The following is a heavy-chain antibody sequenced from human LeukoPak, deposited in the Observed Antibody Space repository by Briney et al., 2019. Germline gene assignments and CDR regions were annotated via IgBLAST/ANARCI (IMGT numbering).Heavy chain of an antibody. J-gene: IGHJ6*02. V-gene: IGHV3-23*01. D-gene: IGHD3-10*01. CDR3: AKKSGPYGSGSPMDV. CDR2: FGSSANT. Sequence: GGSLRLSCAASGFTFKTYAMSWVRQAPGKGLAGVPTFGSSANTYYADSVKGRFTISRDNSRNTLYLQMNTLRAEDTAVYYCAKKSGPYGSGSPMDVWGQGTTVTVSS. CDR1: GFTFKTYA.